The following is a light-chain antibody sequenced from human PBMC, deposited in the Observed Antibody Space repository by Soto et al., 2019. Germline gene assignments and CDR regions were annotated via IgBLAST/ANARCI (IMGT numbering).Light chain of an antibody. CDR3: SSYTSSSTYV. CDR2: DVS. Sequence: QSALNQPASLSGSPGQSIALSCTGSHRAVGGYNFVSWYQQHSGKAPKLMISDVSNRPSGVSDRFSGSKSGNTASLTISGLQAEDEADYFCSSYTSSSTYVFGTGTKVTVL. J-gene: IGLJ1*01. V-gene: IGLV2-14*03. CDR1: HRAVGGYNF.